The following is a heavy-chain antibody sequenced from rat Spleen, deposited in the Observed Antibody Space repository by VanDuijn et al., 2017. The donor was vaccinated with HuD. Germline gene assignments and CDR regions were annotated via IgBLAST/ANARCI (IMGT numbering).Heavy chain of an antibody. CDR3: STYHYDGSYYLHWFAY. Sequence: EVQLVESDGGLVQPGRSLKLSCAASGFTFSDYYMAWVRQAPTKGLEWVATISFDGSSTYYRDSVKGRFTISRDNAKTTLYLQMDSLRSEDTATYFCSTYHYDGSYYLHWFAYWGQGTLVTVSS. CDR2: ISFDGSST. CDR1: GFTFSDYY. V-gene: IGHV5-29*01. D-gene: IGHD1-12*02. J-gene: IGHJ3*01.